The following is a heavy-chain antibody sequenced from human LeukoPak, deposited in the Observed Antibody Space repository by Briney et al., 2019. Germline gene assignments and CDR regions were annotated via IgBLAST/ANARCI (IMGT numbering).Heavy chain of an antibody. J-gene: IGHJ4*02. CDR1: GFNVSSNY. CDR3: ARDGYDILTGYYMGDY. V-gene: IGHV3-53*01. CDR2: IYSGGST. Sequence: GGSLRLSCAASGFNVSSNYMSWVRQAPGKGLEWVSVIYSGGSTYYADSVKGRFTICRDNSKNTLYLQMNSLRAEDTAVYCCARDGYDILTGYYMGDYWGQGTLVTVSS. D-gene: IGHD3-9*01.